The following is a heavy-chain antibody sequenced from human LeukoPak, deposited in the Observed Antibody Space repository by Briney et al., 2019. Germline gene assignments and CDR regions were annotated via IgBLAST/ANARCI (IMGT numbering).Heavy chain of an antibody. V-gene: IGHV1-69*04. J-gene: IGHJ3*01. Sequence: GASVKASCKSSGGPFDNYAINWVRQAPGQGLEWMGRIIPSLNRANYAQIRVTITADKSTATAYMELSGLRYEDTAVYYCARRTDRVDDAFDVWGQGTMVTVSS. CDR1: GGPFDNYA. CDR3: ARRTDRVDDAFDV. CDR2: IIPSLNRA. D-gene: IGHD3/OR15-3a*01.